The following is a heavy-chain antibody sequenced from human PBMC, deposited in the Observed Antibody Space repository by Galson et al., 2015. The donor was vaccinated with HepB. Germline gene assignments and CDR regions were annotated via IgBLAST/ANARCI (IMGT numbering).Heavy chain of an antibody. D-gene: IGHD3-9*01. CDR1: GYTFTSYG. J-gene: IGHJ3*02. CDR3: ARDAPYYDILTGYLPNHDTDAFDI. V-gene: IGHV1-18*01. Sequence: SVKVSCKASGYTFTSYGISWVRQAPGQGLEWMGWISAYNGNTNYAQKLQGRVTMTTDTSTSTAYMELRSLRSDDTAVYYCARDAPYYDILTGYLPNHDTDAFDIWGQGTMVTVPS. CDR2: ISAYNGNT.